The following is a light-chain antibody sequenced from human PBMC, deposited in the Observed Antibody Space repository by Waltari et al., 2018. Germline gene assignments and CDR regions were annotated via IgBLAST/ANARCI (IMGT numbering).Light chain of an antibody. CDR1: QSVLSSSNNKNY. V-gene: IGKV4-1*01. CDR2: WAS. CDR3: QQYYSTPYT. Sequence: DIVMTQSPDSLAVSLGERATINCRSGQSVLSSSNNKNYLAWYQQKLGQPPKLLIYWASTREYGVPDRFNGSGSGTDFTLTISSLQAEDVAVYYCQQYYSTPYTFGQGTKLEIK. J-gene: IGKJ2*01.